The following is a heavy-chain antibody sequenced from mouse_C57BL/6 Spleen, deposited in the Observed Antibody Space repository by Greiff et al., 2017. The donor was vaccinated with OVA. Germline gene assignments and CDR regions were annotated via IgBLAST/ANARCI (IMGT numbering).Heavy chain of an antibody. CDR2: FHPYNDDT. J-gene: IGHJ1*03. Sequence: VQLQESGAELVKPGASVKMSCKASGYTFTTYPIEWMKQNHGKSLEWIGNFHPYNDDTKYNEKFKGKATLTVEKSSSTVYLELSRLTSDDSAVYDGALGGGYDEDWYFEGGGTGTTVTVAS. CDR3: ALGGGYDEDWYFEG. V-gene: IGHV1-47*01. D-gene: IGHD2-2*01. CDR1: GYTFTTYP.